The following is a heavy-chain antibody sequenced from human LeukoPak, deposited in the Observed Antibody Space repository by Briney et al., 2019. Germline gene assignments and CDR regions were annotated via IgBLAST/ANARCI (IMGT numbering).Heavy chain of an antibody. CDR1: GYTFTTYA. Sequence: ASVKVSCKASGYTFTTYAMHWVRQAPGQGLEWMGWINAGNGNTKYSQKFQGRVTFTRDTSASTAYMELSSLRSEDTAVYYCARGGSTCLDYWGREPWSPSP. CDR3: ARGGSTCLDY. D-gene: IGHD2/OR15-2a*01. J-gene: IGHJ4*02. CDR2: INAGNGNT. V-gene: IGHV1-3*01.